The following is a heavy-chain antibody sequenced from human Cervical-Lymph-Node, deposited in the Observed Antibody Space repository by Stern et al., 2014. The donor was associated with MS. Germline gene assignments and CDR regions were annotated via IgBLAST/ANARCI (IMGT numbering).Heavy chain of an antibody. CDR2: ISSSSAYI. J-gene: IGHJ4*02. CDR1: GFTFSNYT. V-gene: IGHV3-21*06. CDR3: ARARRCFDY. Sequence: EDQLVESGGGLVKPGGSLRLSCAVSGFTFSNYTMNWVRQAPGKGLEWVSSISSSSAYIYYANSVRGRFTISRDNAKNSLYLQMNSLRAEDTAVYYCARARRCFDYWGQGTLVIVSS.